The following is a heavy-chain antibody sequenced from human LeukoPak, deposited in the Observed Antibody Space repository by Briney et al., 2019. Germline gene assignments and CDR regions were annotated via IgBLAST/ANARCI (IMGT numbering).Heavy chain of an antibody. CDR3: ARDRRGYCSGGSCQTAPGY. Sequence: GASVKVSCKVSGYTLTELSMHWVRQAPGKGLEWMEGFDPEDGETIYAQKFQGRVTMTEDTSTDTAYMELSSLRSDDTAVYYCARDRRGYCSGGSCQTAPGYWGQEPWSPSPQ. CDR1: GYTLTELS. CDR2: FDPEDGET. V-gene: IGHV1-24*01. J-gene: IGHJ4*01. D-gene: IGHD2-15*01.